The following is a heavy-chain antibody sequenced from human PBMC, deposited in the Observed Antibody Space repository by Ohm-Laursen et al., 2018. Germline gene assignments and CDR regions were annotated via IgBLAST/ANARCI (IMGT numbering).Heavy chain of an antibody. Sequence: SLRLSCAASGFTFSDYYMSWIRQAPGKGLEWVSYISNSVSTIYYTDSVKGRLTISRDNAKNSLYLQMNSLRAEDTAVYYCARVLITGSTCDYWGQGTLVTVSS. CDR2: ISNSVSTI. CDR1: GFTFSDYY. CDR3: ARVLITGSTCDY. D-gene: IGHD1-7*01. V-gene: IGHV3-11*01. J-gene: IGHJ4*02.